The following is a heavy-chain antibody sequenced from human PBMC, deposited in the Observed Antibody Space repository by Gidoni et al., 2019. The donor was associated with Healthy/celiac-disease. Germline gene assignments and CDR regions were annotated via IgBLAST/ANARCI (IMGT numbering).Heavy chain of an antibody. D-gene: IGHD1-1*01. CDR2: ISWNSGSI. J-gene: IGHJ5*02. CDR3: AKGNGGTLSDP. CDR1: GFTFDDYA. Sequence: EVQLVESGGGLVQPGRSLRLSCAASGFTFDDYAMHWVRQAPGKGLEWVSGISWNSGSIGYADSVKGRFTISRDNAKNSLYLQMNSLRAEDTALYYCAKGNGGTLSDPWGQGTLVTVSS. V-gene: IGHV3-9*01.